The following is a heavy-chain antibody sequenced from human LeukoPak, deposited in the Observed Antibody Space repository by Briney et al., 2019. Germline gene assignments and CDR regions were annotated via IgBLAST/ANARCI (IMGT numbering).Heavy chain of an antibody. CDR1: GYSFTSYW. V-gene: IGHV5-51*01. CDR2: IYPGDSDT. CDR3: ARPRHCSSTSCSEIDY. Sequence: GESLKISCKGSGYSFTSYWIGWVRQMPGKGLEWMGIIYPGDSDTRYSPSFQGQVTISADKSISTAYLQWSSLKASDTAMYYCARPRHCSSTSCSEIDYWGQGTLVTVSS. D-gene: IGHD2-2*01. J-gene: IGHJ4*02.